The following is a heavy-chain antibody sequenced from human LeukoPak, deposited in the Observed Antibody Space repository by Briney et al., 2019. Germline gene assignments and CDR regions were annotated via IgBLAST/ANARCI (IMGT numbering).Heavy chain of an antibody. V-gene: IGHV4-39*01. CDR2: IYYSGST. Sequence: PAETLSLTCTVSGGSISSSNYYWGWIRPPPGKGLEWFGSIYYSGSTYYNPSLKSRVTISVDTSKNQFSLKLSSVTAADTAVYYCARNLLEWLSIDYWGQGTLVTVSS. CDR1: GGSISSSNYY. J-gene: IGHJ4*02. D-gene: IGHD3-3*01. CDR3: ARNLLEWLSIDY.